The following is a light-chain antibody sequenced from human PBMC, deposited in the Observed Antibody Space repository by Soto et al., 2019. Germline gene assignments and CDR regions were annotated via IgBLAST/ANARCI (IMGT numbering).Light chain of an antibody. J-gene: IGLJ3*02. CDR1: SSDVGTYKP. CDR3: CSFAGSSTS. V-gene: IGLV2-23*01. CDR2: DDT. Sequence: QSALTQPASVSGSPGQSITISCTGTSSDVGTYKPVSWYQQYPGKAPKVIIYDDTKRPSGVSSRFSGFKSGNTASLTISGLQAEDEADYYCCSFAGSSTSFGGGTKVTVL.